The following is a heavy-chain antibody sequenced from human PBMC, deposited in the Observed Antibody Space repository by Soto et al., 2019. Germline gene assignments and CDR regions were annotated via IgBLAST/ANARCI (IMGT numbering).Heavy chain of an antibody. CDR2: ISSNGVGT. D-gene: IGHD6-6*01. J-gene: IGHJ6*03. CDR1: GFTLSGYA. CDR3: ARSARPDFYYMDV. V-gene: IGHV3-64*01. Sequence: VGSLRLSYAASGFTLSGYAIDWVRQAPGKGLEYVSGISSNGVGTYYANSVQGRFTISRDNSKNTVYLQMGSLRPEDMAVYYCARSARPDFYYMDVWGKGTTVTV.